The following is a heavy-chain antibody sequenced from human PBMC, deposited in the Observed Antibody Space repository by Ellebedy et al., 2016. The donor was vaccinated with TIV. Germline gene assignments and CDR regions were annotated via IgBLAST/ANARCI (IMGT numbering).Heavy chain of an antibody. CDR1: GGTFSSYA. Sequence: SVKVSXXASGGTFSSYAISWVRQAPGQRLEWMGGIIPIFGTANYAQKFQGRVTITADESTSTAYMELSSLRSEDTAVYYCARVPDCGGDCFNWFDPWGQGTLVTVSS. CDR2: IIPIFGTA. J-gene: IGHJ5*02. V-gene: IGHV1-69*13. CDR3: ARVPDCGGDCFNWFDP. D-gene: IGHD2-21*01.